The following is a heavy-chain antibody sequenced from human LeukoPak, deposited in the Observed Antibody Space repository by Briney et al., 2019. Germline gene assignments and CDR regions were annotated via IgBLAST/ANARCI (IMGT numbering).Heavy chain of an antibody. J-gene: IGHJ5*02. CDR2: IYYSGST. D-gene: IGHD1-7*01. Sequence: SETLSLTCTISGGSLSSDCWSWIRQPPGKGLEWIGYIYYSGSTNYNPSLKSRVTISIDTSKNQFSLKLSSVTAADTAVYYCARTDLKLLGEFDVWAQGTLVTVST. CDR1: GGSLSSDC. V-gene: IGHV4-59*01. CDR3: ARTDLKLLGEFDV.